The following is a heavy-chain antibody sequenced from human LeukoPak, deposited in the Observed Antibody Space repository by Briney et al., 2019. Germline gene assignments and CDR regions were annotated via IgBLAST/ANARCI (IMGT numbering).Heavy chain of an antibody. CDR3: ARVKIAVAGVRFDY. J-gene: IGHJ4*02. Sequence: SETLSLTCAAYGGSFSGYYWSWIRQPPGKGLEWIGAINDSGSTNYNPSLKSRLTISVDTSKNQFSLKLSSVTAADTAVYYCARVKIAVAGVRFDYWGQGTLVTVSS. CDR1: GGSFSGYY. CDR2: INDSGST. D-gene: IGHD6-19*01. V-gene: IGHV4-34*01.